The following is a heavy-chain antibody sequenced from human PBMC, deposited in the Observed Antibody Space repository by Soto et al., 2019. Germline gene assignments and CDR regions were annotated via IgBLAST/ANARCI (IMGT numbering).Heavy chain of an antibody. D-gene: IGHD6-13*01. J-gene: IGHJ6*02. V-gene: IGHV4-31*03. CDR2: IYYSGST. CDR3: ARVPGIAAAGTEYYYYYYGMDV. CDR1: GGSISSGGYY. Sequence: GPGPPSETLSVTCTVSGGSISSGGYYWSWIRQHPGKGLEWIGYIYYSGSTYYNPSLKSRVTISVDTSKNQFSLKLSSVTAADTAVYYCARVPGIAAAGTEYYYYYYGMDVWGQGTTVTVSS.